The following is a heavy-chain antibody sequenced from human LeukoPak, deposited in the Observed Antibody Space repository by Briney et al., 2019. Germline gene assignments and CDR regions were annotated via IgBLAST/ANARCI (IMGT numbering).Heavy chain of an antibody. J-gene: IGHJ4*02. CDR2: ISAYNGNT. D-gene: IGHD3-22*01. CDR3: ERGMHYYDSSGSYMDY. CDR1: GYTFTSYG. V-gene: IGHV1-18*01. Sequence: GASVKVSCKASGYTFTSYGICWVRQAPGQGLEWMGWISAYNGNTNYAQKLQGRVTMTTDTSTSTAYMELRSLRSDDTAVYYCERGMHYYDSSGSYMDYWGQGTLVTVSS.